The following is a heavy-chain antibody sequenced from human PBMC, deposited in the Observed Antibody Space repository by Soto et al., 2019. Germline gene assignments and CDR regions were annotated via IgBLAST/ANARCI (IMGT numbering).Heavy chain of an antibody. V-gene: IGHV3-33*01. CDR2: ISYDGSNK. CDR3: ARIASGSYYVDDY. J-gene: IGHJ4*02. D-gene: IGHD1-26*01. CDR1: GFSFSTFG. Sequence: QVQLVESGGGVVQPGRSLRLSCAASGFSFSTFGMHWIRQAPGKGLEWVAVISYDGSNKYYADSVKGRFTISRDNSKNTLYLQMNSLRAEDTAVYYCARIASGSYYVDDYWGQGTLVTVSS.